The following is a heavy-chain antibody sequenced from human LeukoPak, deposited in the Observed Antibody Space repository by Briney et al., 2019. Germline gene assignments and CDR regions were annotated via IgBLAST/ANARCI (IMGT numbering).Heavy chain of an antibody. V-gene: IGHV3-23*01. CDR1: GFIFNNYG. D-gene: IGHD3-22*01. Sequence: PGGSLRLSCAASGFIFNNYGLIWVRQAPGKGLEWVSAISNDGGCTNYADFVKGRFTISRDNSKNTLFLQMNSLRAEDTALYYCARGSSGYFVGLWGQGTLVTVSS. J-gene: IGHJ4*02. CDR3: ARGSSGYFVGL. CDR2: ISNDGGCT.